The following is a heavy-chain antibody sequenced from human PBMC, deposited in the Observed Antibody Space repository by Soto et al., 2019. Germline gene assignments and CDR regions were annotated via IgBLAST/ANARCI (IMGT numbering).Heavy chain of an antibody. J-gene: IGHJ4*02. D-gene: IGHD6-13*01. CDR2: IYYSGST. CDR3: AILAAAVGY. CDR1: GGSISSYY. V-gene: IGHV4-59*01. Sequence: PSETLSLTCTVSGGSISSYYWSWIRQPPGKGLEWIGYIYYSGSTNYNPSLKSRVTISVDTSKNQFSLKLSSVTAADTAVYCCAILAAAVGYWGQGTLVTVSS.